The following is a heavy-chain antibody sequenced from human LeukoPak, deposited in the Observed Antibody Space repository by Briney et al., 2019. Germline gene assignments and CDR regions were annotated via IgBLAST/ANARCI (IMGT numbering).Heavy chain of an antibody. Sequence: PGGSLRLSCAASGFTFSSYSMNWVRQAPGKGLEWVGRIKSKTDGGTTDYAAPVKGRFTISRDDSKNTLYLQMNSLKTEDTAVYYCTTDTDYDFWSGYQSGIFDYWGQGTLVTVSS. V-gene: IGHV3-15*01. J-gene: IGHJ4*02. CDR3: TTDTDYDFWSGYQSGIFDY. D-gene: IGHD3-3*01. CDR2: IKSKTDGGTT. CDR1: GFTFSSYS.